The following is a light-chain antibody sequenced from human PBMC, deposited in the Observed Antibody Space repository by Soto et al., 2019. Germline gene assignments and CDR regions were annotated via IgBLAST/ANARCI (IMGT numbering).Light chain of an antibody. Sequence: QSVLSQPPSASGTPGQTVTVSCSGTYSNIGINDVHWYRQLSGTAPQILIYDTSQRATGVPDRFSGSRSGTSASLVISGLQTEDEADYHCAAWDDSLNGPAFGGGTKGPS. V-gene: IGLV1-44*01. J-gene: IGLJ2*01. CDR1: YSNIGIND. CDR3: AAWDDSLNGPA. CDR2: DTS.